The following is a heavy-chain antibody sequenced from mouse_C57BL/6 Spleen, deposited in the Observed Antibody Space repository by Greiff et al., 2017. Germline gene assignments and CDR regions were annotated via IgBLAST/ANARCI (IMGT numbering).Heavy chain of an antibody. V-gene: IGHV1-4*01. CDR3: ARQEGAMDY. CDR2: INPSSGYT. Sequence: QVQLKESGAELARPGASVKMSCKASGYTFTSYTMHWVKQRPGQGLEWIGYINPSSGYTKYNQKFKDKATLTADKSSSTAYMQLSSLTSEDSAVYYCARQEGAMDYWGQGTSVTVSS. CDR1: GYTFTSYT. J-gene: IGHJ4*01.